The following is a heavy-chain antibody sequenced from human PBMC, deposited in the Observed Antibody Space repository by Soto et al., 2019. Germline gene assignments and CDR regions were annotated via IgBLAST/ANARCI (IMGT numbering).Heavy chain of an antibody. V-gene: IGHV3-11*05. Sequence: GGSLRLSCAASGFTFSAYYMNWVRQAPGKGLEWLSYINHDSTDINYADSVRGRFTISRDNAQNSLFLQMSSLRADDTAVYYCARDATSIRGYGFRGQGTLVTVSS. J-gene: IGHJ4*02. CDR2: INHDSTDI. CDR1: GFTFSAYY. CDR3: ARDATSIRGYGF. D-gene: IGHD2-15*01.